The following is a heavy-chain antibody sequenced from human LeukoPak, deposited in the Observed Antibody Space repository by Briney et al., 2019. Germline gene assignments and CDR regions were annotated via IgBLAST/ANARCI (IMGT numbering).Heavy chain of an antibody. CDR1: GGTFSSYA. CDR3: ARSSENGSGSYYFPDYYYYMDV. Sequence: SVKVSCKASGGTFSSYAISWVRQAPGQGLEWMGGIIPIFGTANYAQKFQGRVTITADKSTSTAYMELSSLRSEDTAVYYCARSSENGSGSYYFPDYYYYMDVWGKGTTVTVSS. V-gene: IGHV1-69*06. CDR2: IIPIFGTA. D-gene: IGHD3-10*01. J-gene: IGHJ6*03.